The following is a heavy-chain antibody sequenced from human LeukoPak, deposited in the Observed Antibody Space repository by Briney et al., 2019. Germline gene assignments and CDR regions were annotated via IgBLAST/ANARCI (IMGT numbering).Heavy chain of an antibody. D-gene: IGHD2-15*01. CDR2: IIPIFGTA. V-gene: IGHV1-69*01. CDR1: GDTFSSYA. CDR3: ARVTAHRSGGSCYSFRFDY. J-gene: IGHJ4*02. Sequence: SVKVSCKASGDTFSSYAISWVRQAPGQGLEWMGGIIPIFGTANYAQKFQGRVTITADESTSTAYMELSSLRSEDTAVYYCARVTAHRSGGSCYSFRFDYWGQGTLVTVSS.